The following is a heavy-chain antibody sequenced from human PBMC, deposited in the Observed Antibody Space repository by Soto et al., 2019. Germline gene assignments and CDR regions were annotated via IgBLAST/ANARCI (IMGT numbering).Heavy chain of an antibody. CDR1: GFSLNSYA. CDR2: ISYDGSNK. Sequence: RGSLRLSCAASGFSLNSYAMHWVRQAPGKGLEWVAVISYDGSNKFYGDSVKGRFTISRDNSKNTVYLQMDSLRTEDTAVYYCESDCSSHTCYRQGGMDVWGQGTTVTVSS. CDR3: ESDCSSHTCYRQGGMDV. J-gene: IGHJ6*02. V-gene: IGHV3-30-3*01. D-gene: IGHD2-2*02.